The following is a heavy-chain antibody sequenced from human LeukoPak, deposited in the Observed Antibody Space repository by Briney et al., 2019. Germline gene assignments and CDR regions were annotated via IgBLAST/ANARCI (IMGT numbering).Heavy chain of an antibody. J-gene: IGHJ4*02. CDR1: GDPIKNSNYY. CDR2: IYYSGAN. Sequence: QASETLSLTCSVSGDPIKNSNYYWGWIRQAPGKGLEWIGTIYYSGANFYNPSLKSRVTMSVDGPTNQFSLRMMSVTAADSGVYYCARHGPEDYSNYVDHWGQGTLVSVSS. CDR3: ARHGPEDYSNYVDH. D-gene: IGHD4-11*01. V-gene: IGHV4-39*01.